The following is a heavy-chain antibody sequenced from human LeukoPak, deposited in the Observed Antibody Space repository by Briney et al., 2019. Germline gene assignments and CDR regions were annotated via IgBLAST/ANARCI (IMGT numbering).Heavy chain of an antibody. Sequence: SQTLSLTCTVSGGSISSGSYYWSWIRQPAGKGLEWIGRIYTSGSTNYNPSLKSRVTISVDTSKNQFSLQLNSVTPEDTAVYYCARSYGGFVDWWGQGTLVTVSS. CDR1: GGSISSGSYY. V-gene: IGHV4-61*02. CDR2: IYTSGST. CDR3: ARSYGGFVDW. J-gene: IGHJ4*02. D-gene: IGHD5-12*01.